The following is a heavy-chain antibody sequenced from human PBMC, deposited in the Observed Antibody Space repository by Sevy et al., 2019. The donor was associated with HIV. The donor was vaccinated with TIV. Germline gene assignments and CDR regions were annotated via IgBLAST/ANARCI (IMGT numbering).Heavy chain of an antibody. Sequence: ASVKVSCKVSGYTLTELSMHWVRQAPGKGFEWMGGFDPEDGETIYAQKLQGRVTMTKDTSTDTAYMELSGLRSEDTAVYYCATGEVADYWGQGTLVTVSS. V-gene: IGHV1-24*01. CDR2: FDPEDGET. CDR1: GYTLTELS. J-gene: IGHJ4*02. CDR3: ATGEVADY.